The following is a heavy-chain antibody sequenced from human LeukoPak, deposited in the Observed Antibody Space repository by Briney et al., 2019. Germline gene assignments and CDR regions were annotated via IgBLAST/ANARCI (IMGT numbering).Heavy chain of an antibody. J-gene: IGHJ4*02. CDR2: ISGSGGST. CDR1: GFTFSSYA. Sequence: GGSLRLSCAASGFTFSSYAMSWVRQAPGKGLEWVSAISGSGGSTYYADSVKGRFTISRDNSKNTLCLQMNSLRAEDTAVYYCAKDPTGDIGFDYWGQGTLVTVSS. CDR3: AKDPTGDIGFDY. V-gene: IGHV3-23*01. D-gene: IGHD5-12*01.